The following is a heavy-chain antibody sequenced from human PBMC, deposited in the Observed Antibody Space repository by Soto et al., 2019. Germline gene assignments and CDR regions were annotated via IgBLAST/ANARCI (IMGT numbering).Heavy chain of an antibody. V-gene: IGHV1-18*01. Sequence: ASVKVSCKASGYTFTSYGISWVRQAPGQGLEWMGWISAYNGNTNYAQKLQGRVTMTTDTSTSTAYMELRSLRSDDTAVYYCARVHDFWSGYYGPRYYGMDVWGQGTTVTVS. J-gene: IGHJ6*02. CDR3: ARVHDFWSGYYGPRYYGMDV. D-gene: IGHD3-3*01. CDR2: ISAYNGNT. CDR1: GYTFTSYG.